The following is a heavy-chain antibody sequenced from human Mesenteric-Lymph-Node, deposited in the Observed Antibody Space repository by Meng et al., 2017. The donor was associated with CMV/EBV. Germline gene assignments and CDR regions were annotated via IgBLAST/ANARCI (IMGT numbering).Heavy chain of an antibody. Sequence: SVKVSCKASGGTFSSYAISWVRQAPGQGLEWMGGIIPILGIANYAQKFQGRVTITADKSTSTAYMELRSLRSDDTAVYYCARDSRRTYCTNGVCYTERYYYGMDVWGQGTTVTVSS. CDR1: GGTFSSYA. V-gene: IGHV1-69*10. D-gene: IGHD2-8*01. CDR3: ARDSRRTYCTNGVCYTERYYYGMDV. J-gene: IGHJ6*02. CDR2: IIPILGIA.